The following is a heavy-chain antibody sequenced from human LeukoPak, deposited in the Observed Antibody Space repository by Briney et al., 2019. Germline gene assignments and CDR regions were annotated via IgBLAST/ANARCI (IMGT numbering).Heavy chain of an antibody. Sequence: GGSLRLSCAASGFTFSSYGMHWVRQAPGKGLEWVAVISYDGSKKYYADSVKGRFTISRDNSKNTLYLQINSLRAEDTAVYYCAKDREWELSGGYYFDYWGQGTLVTVSS. D-gene: IGHD1-26*01. CDR3: AKDREWELSGGYYFDY. CDR1: GFTFSSYG. CDR2: ISYDGSKK. V-gene: IGHV3-30*18. J-gene: IGHJ4*02.